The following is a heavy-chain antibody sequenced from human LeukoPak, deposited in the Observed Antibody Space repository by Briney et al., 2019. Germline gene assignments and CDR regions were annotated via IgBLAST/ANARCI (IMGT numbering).Heavy chain of an antibody. Sequence: GRSLRLSCAASGFTFSSYGMHWVRQAPGKGLEWVSAISGSDGSTWYADSVRGRFTISRDNSKNTVYLQMNSLRAEDTALYYCAKDGVAADYVRRNSYYVDCWGQGTLVTVSS. J-gene: IGHJ4*02. V-gene: IGHV3-23*01. CDR3: AKDGVAADYVRRNSYYVDC. D-gene: IGHD6-13*01. CDR2: ISGSDGST. CDR1: GFTFSSYG.